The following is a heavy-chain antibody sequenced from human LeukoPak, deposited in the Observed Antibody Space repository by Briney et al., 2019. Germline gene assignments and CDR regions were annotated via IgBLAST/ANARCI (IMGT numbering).Heavy chain of an antibody. CDR2: IYHSGST. V-gene: IGHV4-30-2*01. Sequence: SQTLSLTCTVSGGSISSGGYYWSWIRQPPGKGLEWIGYIYHSGSTYYNPSLKSRVTISVDRSKNQFSLKLSSVTAADTAVYYCARVGMATINMSDIWGQGTMVTVSS. D-gene: IGHD5-24*01. J-gene: IGHJ3*02. CDR1: GGSISSGGYY. CDR3: ARVGMATINMSDI.